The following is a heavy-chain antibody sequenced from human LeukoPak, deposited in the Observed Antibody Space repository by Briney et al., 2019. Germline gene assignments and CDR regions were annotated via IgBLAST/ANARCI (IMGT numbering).Heavy chain of an antibody. Sequence: GGSLRLSCGASGFTFSSYWMHWVRQAPGKGLVWVSRINSDGSSTSYVDSVKGRFTISRDNAKNTLYLQMNSLRAEDTAVYYCAREPGVAVAGPDYWGQGTLVTVSS. CDR1: GFTFSSYW. D-gene: IGHD6-19*01. CDR2: INSDGSST. J-gene: IGHJ4*02. CDR3: AREPGVAVAGPDY. V-gene: IGHV3-74*01.